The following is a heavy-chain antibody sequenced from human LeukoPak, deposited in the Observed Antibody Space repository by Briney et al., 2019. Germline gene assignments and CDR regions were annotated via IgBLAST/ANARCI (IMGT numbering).Heavy chain of an antibody. CDR3: ARRCGTYTDY. D-gene: IGHD4-11*01. CDR2: IYPGDSDI. V-gene: IGHV5-51*01. CDR1: GYTFTNFW. Sequence: GESLKISCKGSGYTFTNFWIGWVRQMPGKGLEWMGIIYPGDSDIKYSPSFQGQVTISVDKSINTAYLQWSSLKASDTAMYYCARRCGTYTDYWGQGTLVTASS. J-gene: IGHJ4*02.